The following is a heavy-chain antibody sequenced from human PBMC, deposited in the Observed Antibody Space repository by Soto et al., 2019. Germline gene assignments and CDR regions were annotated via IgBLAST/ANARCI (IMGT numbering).Heavy chain of an antibody. Sequence: SETLSLTCTVSGGSISSGGYYWSWIRQHPGKGLEWIGYIYYSGSTYYNPSLKSRVTISVDTSKNQFSLKLSSVTAADTAVYYCARGLRGSSPRYYYNMDVWGKGTTVTVAS. J-gene: IGHJ6*03. V-gene: IGHV4-31*03. CDR2: IYYSGST. D-gene: IGHD6-13*01. CDR1: GGSISSGGYY. CDR3: ARGLRGSSPRYYYNMDV.